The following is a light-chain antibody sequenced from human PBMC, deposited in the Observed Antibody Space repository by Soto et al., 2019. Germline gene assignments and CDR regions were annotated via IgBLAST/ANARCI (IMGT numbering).Light chain of an antibody. CDR3: QQYNNWPPTYT. V-gene: IGKV3-15*01. CDR1: RSISKN. CDR2: GAS. J-gene: IGKJ2*01. Sequence: EVVMTQSPDTLSVSTGESVTHSCRASRSISKNLAWFQQRPGQAPRLLIYGASARDTSIPARFSGSGSGTEFTLTISSLQPEDVAVYYCQQYNNWPPTYTFGQGTKVDIK.